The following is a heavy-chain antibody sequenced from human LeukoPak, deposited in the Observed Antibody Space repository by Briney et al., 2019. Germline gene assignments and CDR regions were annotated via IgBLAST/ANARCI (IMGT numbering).Heavy chain of an antibody. V-gene: IGHV3-23*01. CDR2: ISTSGGST. Sequence: GGSLRLSWAASGFTFNSYAMSWVRQAPGKGLEWVSGISTSGGSTYYADSVKGRFTISRDNSKNTLYLQMNSLRAEDTAIYYCAKLKNVAVAGTRGYFDYWGQGTLVTVSS. CDR3: AKLKNVAVAGTRGYFDY. J-gene: IGHJ4*02. CDR1: GFTFNSYA. D-gene: IGHD6-19*01.